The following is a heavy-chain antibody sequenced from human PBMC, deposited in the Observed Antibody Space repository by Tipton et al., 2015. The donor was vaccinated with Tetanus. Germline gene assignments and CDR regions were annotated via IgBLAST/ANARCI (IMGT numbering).Heavy chain of an antibody. D-gene: IGHD1-1*01. CDR2: IYYSGST. J-gene: IGHJ4*02. Sequence: TLSLTCTVSGGSMRSYYWSWIRQPPGKGLEWIGYIYYSGSTNYNSSLKSRVTISVDTSKSQFSLEVTSVTAADTAVYFCARGPLENEGYFDSWGQGILVTVTA. CDR3: ARGPLENEGYFDS. V-gene: IGHV4-59*01. CDR1: GGSMRSYY.